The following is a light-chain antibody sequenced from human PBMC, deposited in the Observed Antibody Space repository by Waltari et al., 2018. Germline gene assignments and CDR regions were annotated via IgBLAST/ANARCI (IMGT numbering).Light chain of an antibody. CDR2: DVN. CDR3: SSYTSITSVV. CDR1: TSDVGNYNY. Sequence: QSALTQPAPVSGPPVQSITIPCTGTTSDVGNYNYLSWFQHHPGKAPHPLINDVNKRPSVVSNRFSGSKSANTAYLTISGLQAEDEADYYCSSYTSITSVVFGGGTKLTVL. V-gene: IGLV2-14*03. J-gene: IGLJ2*01.